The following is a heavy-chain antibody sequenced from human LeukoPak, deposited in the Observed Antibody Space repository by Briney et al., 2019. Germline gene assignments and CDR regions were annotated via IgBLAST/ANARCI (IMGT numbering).Heavy chain of an antibody. CDR1: GFTFSSYS. J-gene: IGHJ3*02. V-gene: IGHV3-21*04. CDR3: ARGYTNYGYVFEI. D-gene: IGHD4-11*01. CDR2: ISSSSSYI. Sequence: GGSLRLSCAGSGFTFSSYSMNWVRQAPGKGLEWVSSISSSSSYIYYADSVKGRFTISRDNARNSLYLQMNNLRVEDTAVYYCARGYTNYGYVFEIWGQGTMVTVSS.